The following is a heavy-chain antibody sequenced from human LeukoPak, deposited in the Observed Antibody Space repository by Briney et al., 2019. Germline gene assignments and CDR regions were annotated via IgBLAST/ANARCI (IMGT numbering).Heavy chain of an antibody. Sequence: PGGSLRLSCAASGFTFSNYWMSWVRQAPGKGLEWVANIKEDGSVKYYVDSVKGRFTISRDNAKNSLYLQMNSLRAEDTAVYYCARIGYSSSRTDFWGQGTLVTVSS. D-gene: IGHD6-13*01. J-gene: IGHJ4*02. CDR3: ARIGYSSSRTDF. CDR2: IKEDGSVK. V-gene: IGHV3-7*01. CDR1: GFTFSNYW.